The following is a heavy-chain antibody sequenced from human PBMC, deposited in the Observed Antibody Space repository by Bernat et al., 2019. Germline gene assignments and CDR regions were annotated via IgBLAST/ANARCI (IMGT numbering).Heavy chain of an antibody. V-gene: IGHV3-30*03. D-gene: IGHD3/OR15-3a*01. J-gene: IGHJ4*02. CDR1: RFTFSSYG. CDR2: ISYDGSTQ. CDR3: AREPSGCIMIFGTLDY. Sequence: SCAASRFTFSSYGIHWVRQAPGKGLEWVALISYDGSTQYYADSVKGRFTISRDNSKSTLYLQMNSLRPEDTAVYYFAREPSGCIMIFGTLDYWRQAALV.